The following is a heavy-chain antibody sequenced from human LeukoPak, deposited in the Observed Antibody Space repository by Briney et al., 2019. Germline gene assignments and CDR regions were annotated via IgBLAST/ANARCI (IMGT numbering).Heavy chain of an antibody. Sequence: SETLSLTCAVYGEPFSGYYWSWIRKPPGKGLEWIGEINHSGSTNYNPSLKSRVTISVDTSKNQFSLKLSSVTAADTAVYYCARDSAGTTVWFDPWGQGTLVTVSS. CDR1: GEPFSGYY. CDR2: INHSGST. J-gene: IGHJ5*02. CDR3: ARDSAGTTVWFDP. V-gene: IGHV4-34*01. D-gene: IGHD1-14*01.